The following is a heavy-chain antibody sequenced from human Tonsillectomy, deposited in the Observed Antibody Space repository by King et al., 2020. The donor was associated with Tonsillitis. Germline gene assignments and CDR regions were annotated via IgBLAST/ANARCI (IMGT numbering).Heavy chain of an antibody. CDR1: GYTFTDYG. CDR3: VRDWSSQSPIIADY. J-gene: IGHJ4*02. V-gene: IGHV1-18*04. Sequence: QLVQSGGEVKKPGDSVKVSCKASGYTFTDYGISWVRQAPGQGLEWMGRINVDKNSMTYAQKFQDRVTLTTDTSTNTVYMELTSLTSDDTAIYYCVRDWSSQSPIIADYWAQGTLVSVSS. CDR2: INVDKNSM.